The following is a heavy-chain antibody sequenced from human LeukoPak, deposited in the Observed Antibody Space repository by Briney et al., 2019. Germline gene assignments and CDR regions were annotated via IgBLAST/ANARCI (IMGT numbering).Heavy chain of an antibody. CDR3: ARRLPFFGGNSAWFDP. CDR1: GGTFSSYA. V-gene: IGHV1-69*13. CDR2: IIPIFGTA. J-gene: IGHJ5*02. Sequence: GASVKVSCKASGGTFSSYAISWVRQAPGRGLEWMGGIIPIFGTANYAQKFQGRVTITADESTSTAYMELSSLRSEDTAVYYCARRLPFFGGNSAWFDPWGQGTLVTVSS. D-gene: IGHD4-23*01.